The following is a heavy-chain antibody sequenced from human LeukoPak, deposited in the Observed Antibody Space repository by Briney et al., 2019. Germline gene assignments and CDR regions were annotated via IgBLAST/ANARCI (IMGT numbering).Heavy chain of an antibody. D-gene: IGHD3-10*01. Sequence: SETLSLTCAVYGGSFSGYYWSWIRQPPGKGLEWIGEINHSGSTNYNPSLKSRVTISVDTSKNQFSLKLSSVTAADTAVYYCARHWVHLIHYGSANFDYWGQGTLVTVSS. V-gene: IGHV4-34*01. J-gene: IGHJ4*02. CDR3: ARHWVHLIHYGSANFDY. CDR1: GGSFSGYY. CDR2: INHSGST.